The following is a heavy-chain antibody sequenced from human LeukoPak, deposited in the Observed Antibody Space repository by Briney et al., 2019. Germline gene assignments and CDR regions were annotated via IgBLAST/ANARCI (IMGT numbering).Heavy chain of an antibody. CDR3: ARPPGSSGYYYPFDY. V-gene: IGHV3-11*04. Sequence: GGSLRLSCAASGFTFSDYYMSWIRQAPGKGLEWVSYISSSGSTIYYADSVKGRFTISRDNAKNSLYLQMYSLRAEDTAVYYCARPPGSSGYYYPFDYWGQGTLVTVSS. J-gene: IGHJ4*02. CDR1: GFTFSDYY. CDR2: ISSSGSTI. D-gene: IGHD3-22*01.